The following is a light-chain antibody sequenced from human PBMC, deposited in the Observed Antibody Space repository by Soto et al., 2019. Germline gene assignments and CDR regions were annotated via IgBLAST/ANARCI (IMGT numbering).Light chain of an antibody. CDR3: SSYTSSGSLYV. V-gene: IGLV2-14*01. CDR2: EVS. Sequence: QSVLTQPASVSASPGQSITISCTGTSSDVGAYNYVSWYQQYPGKGPKLMIFEVSNRPSGVSDRFSVSKSGHTASLTISGLQAEDEADYYCSSYTSSGSLYVFGSGTKVTVL. J-gene: IGLJ1*01. CDR1: SSDVGAYNY.